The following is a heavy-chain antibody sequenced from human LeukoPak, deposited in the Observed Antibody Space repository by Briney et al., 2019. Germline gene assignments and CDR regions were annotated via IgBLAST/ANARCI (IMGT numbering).Heavy chain of an antibody. Sequence: SQTLSLTCTVSGGSISSGSYYWSWIRQPAGKGLEWIGRIYISGSTNYNPSLKSRVTISVDTSKNQFSLKLSSVTAADTAVYYCARDRYYYDSSGYYDHWYFDLWGRGTLVTVSS. D-gene: IGHD3-22*01. CDR1: GGSISSGSYY. V-gene: IGHV4-61*02. J-gene: IGHJ2*01. CDR3: ARDRYYYDSSGYYDHWYFDL. CDR2: IYISGST.